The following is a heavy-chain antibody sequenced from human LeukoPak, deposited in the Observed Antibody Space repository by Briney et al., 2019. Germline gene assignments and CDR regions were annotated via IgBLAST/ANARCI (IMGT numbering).Heavy chain of an antibody. D-gene: IGHD3-22*01. CDR1: GYTFTDYY. CDR3: ARDRTPQYYYDSSGFDY. CDR2: IIPIFGTA. J-gene: IGHJ4*02. Sequence: SVKVSCKASGYTFTDYYVHWVRQAPGLGLEWMGGIIPIFGTANYAQKFQGRVTITADESTSTAYMELSSLRSEDTAVYYCARDRTPQYYYDSSGFDYWGQGTLVTVSS. V-gene: IGHV1-69*13.